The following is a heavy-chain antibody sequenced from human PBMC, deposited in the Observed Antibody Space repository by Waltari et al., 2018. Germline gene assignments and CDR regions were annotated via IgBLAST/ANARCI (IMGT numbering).Heavy chain of an antibody. CDR2: IYTSGST. CDR1: GGSLSSYY. CDR3: ARVKDSSGPPGAFDI. Sequence: QVQLQESGPGLVKPSETLSLTCTVSGGSLSSYYWSWIRQPAGKGLEWIGRIYTSGSTNYNPSLKSRVTMSVDTSKNQFSLKLSSVTAADTAVYYCARVKDSSGPPGAFDIWGQGTMVTVSS. D-gene: IGHD3-22*01. J-gene: IGHJ3*02. V-gene: IGHV4-4*07.